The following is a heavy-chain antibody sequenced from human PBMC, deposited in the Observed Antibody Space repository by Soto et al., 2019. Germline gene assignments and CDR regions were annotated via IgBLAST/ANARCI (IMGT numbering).Heavy chain of an antibody. CDR2: ISSTTNYI. Sequence: GGSLRLSCAASGFTFTRYSMNWVRQAPGKGLEWVSSISSTTNYIYYADSMKGRFTVSRDNAKNSVYLEMNSLSAEDAALYYCARESEDLTSNFDYWGQGTLVTVSS. CDR3: ARESEDLTSNFDY. CDR1: GFTFTRYS. J-gene: IGHJ4*02. V-gene: IGHV3-21*01.